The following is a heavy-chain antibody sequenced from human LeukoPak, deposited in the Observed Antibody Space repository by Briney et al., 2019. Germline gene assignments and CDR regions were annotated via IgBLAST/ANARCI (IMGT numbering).Heavy chain of an antibody. J-gene: IGHJ4*02. V-gene: IGHV3-23*01. CDR2: ISGSGGST. CDR1: EFTFSSYA. CDR3: AKDRLPLSSAYYYVPFDY. D-gene: IGHD3-22*01. Sequence: PGGSLRLSCAASEFTFSSYAMSWVCQAPGKGLEWVSAISGSGGSTYYADSVKGRFTISRDNSKNTLYLQMHSLRAEDTAVYYCAKDRLPLSSAYYYVPFDYWGQGTLVTVSS.